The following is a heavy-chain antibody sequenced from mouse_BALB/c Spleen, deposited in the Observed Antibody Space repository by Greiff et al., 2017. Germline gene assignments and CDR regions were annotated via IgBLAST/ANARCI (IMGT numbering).Heavy chain of an antibody. CDR1: GFTFSSYT. CDR2: ISNGGGST. CDR3: ARRGYDRDYYAMDY. D-gene: IGHD2-2*01. J-gene: IGHJ4*01. V-gene: IGHV5-12-2*01. Sequence: EVMLVESGGGLVQPGGSLKLSCAASGFTFSSYTMSWVRQTPEKRLEWVAYISNGGGSTYYPDTVKGRFTISRDNAKNTLYLQMSSLKSEDTAMYYCARRGYDRDYYAMDYWGQGTSVTVSS.